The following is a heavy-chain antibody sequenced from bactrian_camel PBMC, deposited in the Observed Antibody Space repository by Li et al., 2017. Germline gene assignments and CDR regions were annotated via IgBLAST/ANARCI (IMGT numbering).Heavy chain of an antibody. CDR1: GFTFDEHD. CDR3: ASKEWRIGFPFVCWSNEYNY. V-gene: IGHV3S60*01. J-gene: IGHJ4*01. D-gene: IGHD1*01. Sequence: VQLVESGGGSVQAGGSLRLSCTASGFTFDEHDMGWYRQAPGNECELASTVRRDGATYYADSVKGRFTISRDNAKNTVYLQMNSLKPEDTAMYYCASKEWRIGFPFVCWSNEYNYWGQGTQVTVS. CDR2: VRRDGAT.